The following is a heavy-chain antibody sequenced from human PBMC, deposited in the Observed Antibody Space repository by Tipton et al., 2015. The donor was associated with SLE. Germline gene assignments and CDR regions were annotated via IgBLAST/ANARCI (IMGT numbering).Heavy chain of an antibody. V-gene: IGHV4-31*03. CDR1: GGSISSGGYY. J-gene: IGHJ4*02. Sequence: TLSLTCTVSGGSISSGGYYWSWIRQHPGKGLEWIGNIYYDGNTYYNPSLKSRVTISADTSKNVFSLRLSSVTAADTAMYYCARFRREHQLVRLAWLWGQGTLVTVSS. D-gene: IGHD1-1*01. CDR2: IYYDGNT. CDR3: ARFRREHQLVRLAWL.